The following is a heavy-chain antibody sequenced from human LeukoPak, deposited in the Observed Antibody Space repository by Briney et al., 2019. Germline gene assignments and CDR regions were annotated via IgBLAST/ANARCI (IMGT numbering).Heavy chain of an antibody. Sequence: SETLSLTCTVSGGSISSYYWSWIRLPPGKGLEWIGYIYYSGSTNYNPSLKSRVTISVDTSKNQFSLKLSSVTAADTAVYYCARAGGGSSSTYYYGMDVWGQGTTVTVSS. CDR2: IYYSGST. CDR1: GGSISSYY. D-gene: IGHD6-13*01. V-gene: IGHV4-59*01. CDR3: ARAGGGSSSTYYYGMDV. J-gene: IGHJ6*02.